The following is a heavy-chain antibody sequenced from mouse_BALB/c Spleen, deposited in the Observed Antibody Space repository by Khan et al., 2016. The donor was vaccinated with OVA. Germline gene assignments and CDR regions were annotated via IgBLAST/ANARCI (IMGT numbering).Heavy chain of an antibody. V-gene: IGHV3-2*02. D-gene: IGHD2-13*01. CDR2: ISSTGST. CDR3: ARSLYYSDSYAMDY. Sequence: EVQLKESGPGLVKPSQSLSLTCTVTGYSITSDYAWNWIRQFPGNKLEWMGYISSTGSTSYNPSLKSRISITRDTSKNQFFLHLNSVTTEDTATYYCARSLYYSDSYAMDYWGQGTSVTVSS. CDR1: GYSITSDYA. J-gene: IGHJ4*01.